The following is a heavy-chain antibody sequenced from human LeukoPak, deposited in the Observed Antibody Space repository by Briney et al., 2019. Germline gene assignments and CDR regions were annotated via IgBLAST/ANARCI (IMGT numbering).Heavy chain of an antibody. D-gene: IGHD3-22*01. J-gene: IGHJ1*01. Sequence: ASVKVSCKASGYTFTSYDINWVRQATGQGLEWMGWMNPNSGNTGYAQKFQGRVTMTRDTSINTAYMEPSSLTSEDTAVYYCARRMNYDSRVFQHWGQGTLVTVYS. CDR2: MNPNSGNT. V-gene: IGHV1-8*01. CDR1: GYTFTSYD. CDR3: ARRMNYDSRVFQH.